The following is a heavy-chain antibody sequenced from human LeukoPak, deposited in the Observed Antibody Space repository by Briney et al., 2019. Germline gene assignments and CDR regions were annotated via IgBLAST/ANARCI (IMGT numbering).Heavy chain of an antibody. V-gene: IGHV3-21*01. CDR1: GFTFSSYS. D-gene: IGHD3-22*01. J-gene: IGHJ3*02. CDR2: ISSSSSYI. Sequence: GGSLRLSCAASGFTFSSYSMNWVRQAPGKGLEWVSSISSSSSYIYYADSVKGRFTISRDNAKNSLYLQMNSLRAEDTAVYYCARDRGEGSGYAFDIWGQGTMVTVSS. CDR3: ARDRGEGSGYAFDI.